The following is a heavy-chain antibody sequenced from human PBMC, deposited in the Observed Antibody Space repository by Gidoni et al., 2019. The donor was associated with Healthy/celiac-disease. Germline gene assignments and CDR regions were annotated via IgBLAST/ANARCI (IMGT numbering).Heavy chain of an antibody. CDR2: SSWNSGSR. V-gene: IGHV3-9*01. J-gene: IGHJ4*02. Sequence: EVQLVESGGGLVQPGRSLQLSCAASGFTFDDYAMHWVRQAPGKGLEWVSGSSWNSGSRGYADSVKGRFTIARDNAKNSLYLQMNSLRAEDTAVYYCAKGSTVVAYYFDYWGQGTLVTVSS. CDR1: GFTFDDYA. CDR3: AKGSTVVAYYFDY. D-gene: IGHD2-15*01.